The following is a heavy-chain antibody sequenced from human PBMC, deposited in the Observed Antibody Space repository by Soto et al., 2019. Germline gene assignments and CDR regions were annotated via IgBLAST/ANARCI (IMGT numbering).Heavy chain of an antibody. Sequence: QVQLVESGGGVVQPGRSLRLSCAASGFTFSSYGMHWVRQAPGKGLEWVAVISYDGSNKYYADSVQGRFTISRDNSKNTLYLQMNSLRAEDTAVYYCAGESITIFDWFDYWGQGTLVTVSS. CDR3: AGESITIFDWFDY. D-gene: IGHD3-3*01. CDR1: GFTFSSYG. J-gene: IGHJ4*02. CDR2: ISYDGSNK. V-gene: IGHV3-30*03.